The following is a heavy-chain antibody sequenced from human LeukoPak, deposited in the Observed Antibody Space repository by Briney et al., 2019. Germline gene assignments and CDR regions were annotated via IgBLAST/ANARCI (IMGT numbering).Heavy chain of an antibody. J-gene: IGHJ4*02. Sequence: SETLSLTCTVPRGSISIYYWSWIRQPPGKGLEWIGYIYYSGSTNYNPSLKSRVTISVDTSKTEFSLKLSSVTAAGTAVYYVARGKSHFDYWGQGTRVTVSS. CDR2: IYYSGST. CDR1: RGSISIYY. CDR3: ARGKSHFDY. V-gene: IGHV4-59*01.